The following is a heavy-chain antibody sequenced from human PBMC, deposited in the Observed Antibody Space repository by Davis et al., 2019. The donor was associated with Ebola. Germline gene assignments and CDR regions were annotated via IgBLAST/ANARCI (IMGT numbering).Heavy chain of an antibody. CDR1: GFTFSSYT. CDR3: ARDHSGSLYYFEY. J-gene: IGHJ4*02. Sequence: GESLKISCSASGFTFSSYTMNWVRQAPGKGLEWVSSIISTSSYIYYADSVKGRFTISRDNAKNSLYLQMNSLRAEDTAVYYCARDHSGSLYYFEYWGQGTLVTVSS. CDR2: IISTSSYI. V-gene: IGHV3-21*01. D-gene: IGHD1-26*01.